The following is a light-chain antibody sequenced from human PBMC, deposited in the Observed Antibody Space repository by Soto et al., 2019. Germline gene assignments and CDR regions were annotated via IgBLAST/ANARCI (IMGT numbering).Light chain of an antibody. CDR1: QYIGRY. CDR2: AAS. V-gene: IGKV1-39*01. J-gene: IGKJ4*01. CDR3: QQTYRTPLT. Sequence: DIQMTQSPSSLSGYVPDRVTITFRSGQYIGRYLNWYQQKPGKAPKLLIYAASSLHSGVPSRFSGSGSGTDFTLTISSLQTEDFATYYCQQTYRTPLTFGGGTKVDIK.